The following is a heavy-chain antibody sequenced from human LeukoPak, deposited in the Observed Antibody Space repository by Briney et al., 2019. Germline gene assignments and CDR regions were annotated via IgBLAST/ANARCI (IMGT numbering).Heavy chain of an antibody. Sequence: GGSLRLSCAASGFTFSSYEMNWVRQAPGKGLEWVSYISSSGGRIYYADSVKGRFTISRDNAKNSLYLQMNSLRAEDTALYYCARDELRTGAFDIWGQGTLVTVSS. CDR1: GFTFSSYE. J-gene: IGHJ3*02. CDR3: ARDELRTGAFDI. CDR2: ISSSGGRI. V-gene: IGHV3-48*03. D-gene: IGHD3-10*02.